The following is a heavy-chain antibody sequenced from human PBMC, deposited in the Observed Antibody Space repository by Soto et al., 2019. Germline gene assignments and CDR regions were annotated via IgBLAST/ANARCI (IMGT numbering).Heavy chain of an antibody. D-gene: IGHD2-15*01. CDR3: ARTYCSGGSCYYECAFDI. J-gene: IGHJ3*02. CDR1: GFTVSSNY. V-gene: IGHV3-66*01. CDR2: IYSGGST. Sequence: EVQLVESGGGLVQPGGSLRLSCAASGFTVSSNYMSWVRQAPGKGLEWVSVIYSGGSTYYADSVKGRFTISRDNSKNTLYLQMNSLRAEDTAVYYCARTYCSGGSCYYECAFDIWGQGTMVTVSS.